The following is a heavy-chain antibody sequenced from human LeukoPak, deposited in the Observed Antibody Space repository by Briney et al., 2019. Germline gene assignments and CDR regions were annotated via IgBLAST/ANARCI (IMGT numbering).Heavy chain of an antibody. CDR1: GGSISSGSYY. J-gene: IGHJ5*02. D-gene: IGHD3-3*01. V-gene: IGHV4-61*02. CDR3: ARDDYDFWSGYTYNWFDP. CDR2: IYTSGST. Sequence: SETLSLTCTVSGGSISSGSYYWSWIRQPAGKGLEWIGRIYTSGSTNYNPSLKSRVTISVDTSKNQFSLKLGSVTAADTAVYYCARDDYDFWSGYTYNWFDPWGQGTLVTVSS.